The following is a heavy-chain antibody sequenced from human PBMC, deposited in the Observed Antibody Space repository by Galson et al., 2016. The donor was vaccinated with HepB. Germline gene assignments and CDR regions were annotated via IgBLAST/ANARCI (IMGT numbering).Heavy chain of an antibody. Sequence: SLRLSCAASGFTLSSYSMNWVRQAPGRGLEWVSSISGSGDYIYYAESLKGRITISRDNIKNTLFLQMDRLRAEDTAIYYCAREVREGSVWGQGTLVTVSS. CDR2: ISGSGDYI. D-gene: IGHD2-15*01. CDR3: AREVREGSV. CDR1: GFTLSSYS. J-gene: IGHJ4*02. V-gene: IGHV3-21*01.